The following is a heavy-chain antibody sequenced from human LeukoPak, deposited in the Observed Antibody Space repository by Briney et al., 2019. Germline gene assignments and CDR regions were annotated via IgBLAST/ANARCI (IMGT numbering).Heavy chain of an antibody. Sequence: GGSLRLSCAASGFTFSDYYMTWIRQAPGTGLEWVSYISSGSTIYYADSVKGRFTISRDNAKNSLYLQMNSLRVEDTAVYYCAGGGSIFYGMDVWGQGTTVTVSS. CDR1: GFTFSDYY. D-gene: IGHD6-13*01. CDR3: AGGGSIFYGMDV. J-gene: IGHJ6*02. V-gene: IGHV3-11*01. CDR2: ISSGSTI.